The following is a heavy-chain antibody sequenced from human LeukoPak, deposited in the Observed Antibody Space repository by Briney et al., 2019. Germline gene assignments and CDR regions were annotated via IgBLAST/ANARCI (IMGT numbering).Heavy chain of an antibody. CDR2: IYHSGTT. J-gene: IGHJ4*02. CDR1: GYSITSSSW. D-gene: IGHD3-10*01. V-gene: IGHV4-28*01. Sequence: ETLSLTCVVSGYSITSSSWWGWIRQPPGKGLEWIGYIYHSGTTYYNPSLQSRVTMSVDTSKNQFSLKLSSVTAVDTAVYYCARKENVYYYFDYWGQGTLVTVSS. CDR3: ARKENVYYYFDY.